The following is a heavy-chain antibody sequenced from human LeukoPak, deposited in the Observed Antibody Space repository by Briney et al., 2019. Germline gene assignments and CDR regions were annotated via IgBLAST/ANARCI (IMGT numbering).Heavy chain of an antibody. Sequence: GGSLRLSCAASGFTFSTYNMNWVRQAPGKGLEWVSYISSSGSTIYYADSVKGRFTISRDNAKNSLYLQMNSLRAEDTAVYYCAREAVAGLAWGQGTLVTVSS. CDR1: GFTFSTYN. CDR2: ISSSGSTI. D-gene: IGHD6-19*01. CDR3: AREAVAGLA. J-gene: IGHJ5*02. V-gene: IGHV3-48*04.